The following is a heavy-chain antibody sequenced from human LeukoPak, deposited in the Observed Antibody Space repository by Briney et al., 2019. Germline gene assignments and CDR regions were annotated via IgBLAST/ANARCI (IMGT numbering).Heavy chain of an antibody. J-gene: IGHJ6*02. CDR3: ARDLGRLRSPGHFYYYGMDV. CDR2: INPTGGGT. Sequence: ASVNLSCKASGYTFTSYYMHWVQQAPGQGLDGLGVINPTGGGTSCAQKFQGRGTMTRETSTSTVYMELSSLRSEDTAAYSCARDLGRLRSPGHFYYYGMDVWGQGTTVTVSS. CDR1: GYTFTSYY. V-gene: IGHV1-46*01. D-gene: IGHD4-17*01.